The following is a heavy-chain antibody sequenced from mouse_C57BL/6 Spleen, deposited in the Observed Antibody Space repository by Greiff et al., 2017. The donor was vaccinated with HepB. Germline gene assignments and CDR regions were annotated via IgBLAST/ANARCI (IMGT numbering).Heavy chain of an antibody. J-gene: IGHJ4*01. D-gene: IGHD1-1*01. CDR3: ARCGGILAMDY. CDR1: GYAFSSYW. Sequence: VQLQQSGAELVKPGASVKISCKASGYAFSSYWMNWVKQRPGKGLEWIGQIYPGDGDTNYNGKFKGKATLTADKSSSTAYMQLRSLTSEDSAVYFCARCGGILAMDYWGQGTSVTVSS. V-gene: IGHV1-80*01. CDR2: IYPGDGDT.